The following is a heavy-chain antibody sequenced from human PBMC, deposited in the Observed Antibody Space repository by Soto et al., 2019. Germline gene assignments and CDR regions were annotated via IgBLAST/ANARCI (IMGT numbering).Heavy chain of an antibody. V-gene: IGHV4-59*02. CDR2: IYSSGTT. CDR1: GGSGSGYH. J-gene: IGHJ4*02. Sequence: SETLSLTCTVSGGSGSGYHWNWVRQPPGKRLEWIGHIYSSGTTNYNPSLKSRITISIDTSKNQFSLKMNSVTAADTAVYYCARGQTNIWYFDHWGQGTLVTVSS. CDR3: ARGQTNIWYFDH.